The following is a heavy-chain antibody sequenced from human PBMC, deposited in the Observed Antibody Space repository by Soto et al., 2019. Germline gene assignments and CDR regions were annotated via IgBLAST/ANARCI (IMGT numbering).Heavy chain of an antibody. J-gene: IGHJ6*02. CDR3: ARQVVAALYGMDV. V-gene: IGHV4-39*01. CDR1: GGSISSSSYY. Sequence: SETLSLTCTVSGGSISSSSYYWGWIRQPPGKGLEWIGSIYYSGSTYYNPSLKSRVTISVDTSKNQFSLKLSSVTAADTAVYYCARQVVAALYGMDVWGQGTTVTVSS. D-gene: IGHD2-15*01. CDR2: IYYSGST.